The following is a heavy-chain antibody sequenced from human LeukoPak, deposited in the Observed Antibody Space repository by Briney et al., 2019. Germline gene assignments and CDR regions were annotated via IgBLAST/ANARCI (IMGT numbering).Heavy chain of an antibody. CDR2: ISAYNGNT. V-gene: IGHV1-18*01. J-gene: IGHJ6*03. CDR1: GYTFTSYG. D-gene: IGHD3-9*01. Sequence: ASVKVSCKASGYTFTSYGISWVRQAPGQGLEWMGWISAYNGNTNYAQKLQGRVTMTTDTSTSTAYMELRSLRSDDTAVYYCARVLYYDILTGYDYYYYYMDVWGKGTTVTISS. CDR3: ARVLYYDILTGYDYYYYYMDV.